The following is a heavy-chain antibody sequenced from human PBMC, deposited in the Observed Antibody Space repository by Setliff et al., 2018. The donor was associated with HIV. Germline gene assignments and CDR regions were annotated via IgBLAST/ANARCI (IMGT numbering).Heavy chain of an antibody. D-gene: IGHD1-26*01. J-gene: IGHJ4*02. V-gene: IGHV4-59*01. Sequence: PSETLSLTCTVSGGSMSSFYWSWIRQSPEKGLEWIGYIYYSGTTNYNPALESRVTIAVDTSKNQFSLRLTSVTSEDTAVYYCVRGHYSGPGWGQGTLVTVSS. CDR1: GGSMSSFY. CDR2: IYYSGTT. CDR3: VRGHYSGPG.